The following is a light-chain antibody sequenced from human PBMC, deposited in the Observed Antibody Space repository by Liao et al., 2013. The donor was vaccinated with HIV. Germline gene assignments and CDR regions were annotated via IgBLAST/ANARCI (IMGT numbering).Light chain of an antibody. Sequence: SYELTQPPSVSVSPGQTATIACSGDNLGDKYASWYQQKPGQSPVMVIYQDVQRPSGIPERFSGSNSGNTATLTISGTQPMDEADYYCQAWDSNTYVVFGGGTKLTVL. J-gene: IGLJ2*01. V-gene: IGLV3-1*01. CDR1: NLGDKY. CDR3: QAWDSNTYVV. CDR2: QDV.